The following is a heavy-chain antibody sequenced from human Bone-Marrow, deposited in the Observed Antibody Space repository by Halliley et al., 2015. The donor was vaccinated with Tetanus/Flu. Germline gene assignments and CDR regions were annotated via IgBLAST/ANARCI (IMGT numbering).Heavy chain of an antibody. D-gene: IGHD3-22*01. V-gene: IGHV3-21*01. J-gene: IGHJ4*02. CDR2: SSSSTYI. CDR3: AGEELLGDSSGYYPATFDY. Sequence: SSSSTYIYYADSVKGRFTVSRDNAKNSLFLHMNSLRAEDTAVYYCAGEELLGDSSGYYPATFDYWGQGILVTVSS.